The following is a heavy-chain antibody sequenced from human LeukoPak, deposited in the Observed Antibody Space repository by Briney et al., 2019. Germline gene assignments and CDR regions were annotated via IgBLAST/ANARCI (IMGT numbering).Heavy chain of an antibody. CDR3: AREGAVATGTDAFDI. V-gene: IGHV4-59*01. Sequence: SETLSLTCTVSGGSISSYYWSWSRQPPGKGLEWIGYIYYSGSTNYNPSLKSRVTISVDTSKNQFSLKLSSVTAADTAVYYCAREGAVATGTDAFDIWGQGTMVIVSS. CDR1: GGSISSYY. D-gene: IGHD5-12*01. J-gene: IGHJ3*02. CDR2: IYYSGST.